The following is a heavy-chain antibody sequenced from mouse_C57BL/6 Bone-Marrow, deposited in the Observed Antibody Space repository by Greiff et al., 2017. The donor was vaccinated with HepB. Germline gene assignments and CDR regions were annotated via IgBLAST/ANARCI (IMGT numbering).Heavy chain of an antibody. CDR3: ARRSGRDFDY. V-gene: IGHV1-4*01. CDR1: GYTFTSYT. D-gene: IGHD3-2*02. Sequence: VQLQESGAELARPGASVKMSCKASGYTFTSYTMHWVKQRPGQGLEWIGYINPSSGYTKYNQKFKDKATLTADKSSSTACMKLSNLTSEDSAVYYCARRSGRDFDYWGQGTTLTVSA. CDR2: INPSSGYT. J-gene: IGHJ2*01.